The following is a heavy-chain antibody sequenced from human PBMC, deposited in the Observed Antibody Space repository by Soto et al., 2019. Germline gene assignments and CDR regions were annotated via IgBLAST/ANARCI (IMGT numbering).Heavy chain of an antibody. D-gene: IGHD5-18*01. J-gene: IGHJ3*02. CDR3: ARGAIQDPDAFDI. Sequence: PGGSLRLSCAASGFTFSSYWMSWVRQAPGKGLEWVANIKQDGSEKYYVDSVKGRFTISRDNAKNSLYLQMNSLRAEDTAVYYCARGAIQDPDAFDIWGQGTMVTVSS. V-gene: IGHV3-7*01. CDR1: GFTFSSYW. CDR2: IKQDGSEK.